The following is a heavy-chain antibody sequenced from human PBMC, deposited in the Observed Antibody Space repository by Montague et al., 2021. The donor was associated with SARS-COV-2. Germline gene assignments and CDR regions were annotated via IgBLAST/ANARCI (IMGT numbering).Heavy chain of an antibody. V-gene: IGHV4-59*08. CDR1: GVSVTDYY. CDR3: VRHPDYDGLNGPSDF. D-gene: IGHD3-9*01. CDR2: VLYNKGT. Sequence: SETLSLTCTVAGVSVTDYYWSWIRQPPGKGLEWVGDVLYNKGTNFNPSLKTRVAISVDTSKNQFSLRLTSVTAADTALYYCVRHPDYDGLNGPSDFWGQGTLVTVSS. J-gene: IGHJ4*02.